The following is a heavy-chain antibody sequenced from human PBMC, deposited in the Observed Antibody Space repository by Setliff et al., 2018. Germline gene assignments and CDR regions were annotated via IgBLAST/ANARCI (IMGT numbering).Heavy chain of an antibody. CDR1: GYTFTSYA. J-gene: IGHJ6*02. V-gene: IGHV1-3*01. D-gene: IGHD2-8*01. Sequence: GASVKVSCKASGYTFTSYAMHWVRQAPGQRLEWMGWINAGNGNTKYSQKFQGRVTITRDTSASTAYMELSSLRSEDTAVYYCARERVYATSGGYYYYYGMDVWGQGTTVTVSS. CDR3: ARERVYATSGGYYYYYGMDV. CDR2: INAGNGNT.